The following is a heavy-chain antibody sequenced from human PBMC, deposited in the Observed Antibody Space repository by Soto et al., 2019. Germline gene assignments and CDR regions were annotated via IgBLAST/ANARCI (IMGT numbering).Heavy chain of an antibody. CDR2: ISGSGGST. CDR1: GFTFSSYA. Sequence: GGSLRLSCAASGFTFSSYAMSWVRQAPGKGLEWVSAISGSGGSTYYADSVKGRFTFSRDNSKNTLYLQMNSLRAEDTAVYYCAKAESRDDYYDSSGYSHFDYWGQGTLVTVSS. J-gene: IGHJ4*02. V-gene: IGHV3-23*01. CDR3: AKAESRDDYYDSSGYSHFDY. D-gene: IGHD3-22*01.